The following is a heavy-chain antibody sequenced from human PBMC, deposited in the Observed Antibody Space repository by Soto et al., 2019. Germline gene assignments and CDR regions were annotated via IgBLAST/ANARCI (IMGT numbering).Heavy chain of an antibody. J-gene: IGHJ2*01. V-gene: IGHV1-24*01. CDR2: FDPEDGET. CDR3: ATGVVPAAMPTSDWYFDL. D-gene: IGHD2-2*01. Sequence: ASVKVSCKVSGYTLTELSMHWVRQAPGKGLEWMGGFDPEDGETIYAQKFQGRVTMTEDTSTDTAYMELSSLRSEDTAVYYCATGVVPAAMPTSDWYFDLWGRGTLVTVSS. CDR1: GYTLTELS.